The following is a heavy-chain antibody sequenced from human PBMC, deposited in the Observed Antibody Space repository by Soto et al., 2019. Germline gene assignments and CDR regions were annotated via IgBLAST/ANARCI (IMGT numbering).Heavy chain of an antibody. D-gene: IGHD3-9*01. CDR1: GFTFSSYA. CDR3: VIRARPASDILTGPDAFDI. V-gene: IGHV3-30-3*01. J-gene: IGHJ3*02. Sequence: LRLSCAASGFTFSSYAMHWVRQAPGKGLEWVAVISYDGSNKYYADSVKGRFTISRDNSKNTLYLQMNSLRAEDTAVYYCVIRARPASDILTGPDAFDIWGQGTMVTVSS. CDR2: ISYDGSNK.